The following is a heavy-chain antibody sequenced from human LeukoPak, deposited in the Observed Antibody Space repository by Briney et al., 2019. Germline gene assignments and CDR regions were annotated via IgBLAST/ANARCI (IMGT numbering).Heavy chain of an antibody. J-gene: IGHJ4*02. V-gene: IGHV4-59*12. CDR1: GASISSYY. CDR3: ARAPHFYDSRGYYPNDYFDY. CDR2: IYYSGST. Sequence: SSETLSLTCTVSGASISSYYWSWIRQPPGKGLEWIGYIYYSGSTNYNPSLKSRVTFSVDTSKNQFSLKLSSVTAADTAVYYCARAPHFYDSRGYYPNDYFDYWGQGTLVTVSS. D-gene: IGHD3-22*01.